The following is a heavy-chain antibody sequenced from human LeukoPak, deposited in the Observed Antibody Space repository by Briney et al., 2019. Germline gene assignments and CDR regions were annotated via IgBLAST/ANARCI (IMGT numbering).Heavy chain of an antibody. J-gene: IGHJ3*01. CDR1: GYTLTSYG. V-gene: IGHV1-18*01. CDR2: ISAFNGIT. Sequence: ASVKVSCKASGYTLTSYGISWVRQTPGQGLEWMGWISAFNGITGYTQNLQGRVTMTTDTSTSTAYMELRSLTSDDTAVYYCASAVSSYYYDSRDVFDVWGQGTMVTVSS. CDR3: ASAVSSYYYDSRDVFDV. D-gene: IGHD3-22*01.